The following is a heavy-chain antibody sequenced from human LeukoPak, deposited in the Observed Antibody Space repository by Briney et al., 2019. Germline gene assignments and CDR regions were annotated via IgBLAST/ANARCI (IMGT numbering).Heavy chain of an antibody. CDR1: GGSISSGDYY. CDR3: ARVPLGRWFDP. D-gene: IGHD7-27*01. Sequence: SQTLSLTCTVSGGSISSGDYYWSWIRQPPGKGLEWIGYIYYSGNTYYNPPLKSRVTISVDTSKNQFSLKLSSVTAADTAVYYCARVPLGRWFDPWGQGTLVTVSS. V-gene: IGHV4-30-4*01. J-gene: IGHJ5*02. CDR2: IYYSGNT.